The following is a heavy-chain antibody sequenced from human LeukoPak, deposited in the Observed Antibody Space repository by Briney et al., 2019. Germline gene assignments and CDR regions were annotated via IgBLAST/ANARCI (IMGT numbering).Heavy chain of an antibody. V-gene: IGHV1-18*01. CDR1: GYIFSNFFSSYG. CDR3: ARDPPEWSGYFAFDI. D-gene: IGHD3-3*01. CDR2: ISPYNGKT. Sequence: ASVKVSCKASGYIFSNFFSSYGITWVRQAPGQGLEWMGWISPYNGKTKFAQKFQGIVTMTTETSTSTAYMELRRLRSDDTAVYYCARDPPEWSGYFAFDIWGQGTMVTVSS. J-gene: IGHJ3*02.